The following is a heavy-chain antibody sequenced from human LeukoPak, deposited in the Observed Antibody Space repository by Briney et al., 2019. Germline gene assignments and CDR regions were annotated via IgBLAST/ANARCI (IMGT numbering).Heavy chain of an antibody. J-gene: IGHJ6*02. CDR2: IYYSGST. CDR3: ARDQVDDFYGMDV. D-gene: IGHD3-3*01. Sequence: PSETLSLTCTVSGGSISSYYWSWIRQPPGKGLEWIGYIYYSGSTNYNPSLKSRVTISVDTSKNQFSLKLSSVTVADTAVYYCARDQVDDFYGMDVWGQGTTVTVSS. CDR1: GGSISSYY. V-gene: IGHV4-59*01.